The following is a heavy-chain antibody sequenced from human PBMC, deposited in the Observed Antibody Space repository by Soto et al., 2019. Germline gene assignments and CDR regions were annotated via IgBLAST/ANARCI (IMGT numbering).Heavy chain of an antibody. J-gene: IGHJ4*02. CDR1: GFIFSSYG. CDR2: ISYDGSNK. D-gene: IGHD2-15*01. V-gene: IGHV3-30*18. Sequence: WVLSLSWAASGFIFSSYGLHWVRQAAGKGLEWVAVISYDGSNKDYADSVKGRVTISKYNSKNTLYLQMNSLRAEDTAVYYCVKVVGRIDYGLYYVDYWCQGTLVTVSS. CDR3: VKVVGRIDYGLYYVDY.